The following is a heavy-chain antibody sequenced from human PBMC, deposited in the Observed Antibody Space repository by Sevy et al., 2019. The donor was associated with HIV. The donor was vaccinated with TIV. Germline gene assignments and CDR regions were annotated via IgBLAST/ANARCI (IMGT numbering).Heavy chain of an antibody. Sequence: GGSLRLSCAGYGFSFSDSDMHWVRHPTGKSLEWISSIGTLGDTFYADSVKGRFTISRDNAKSSLYLQMSNLRAGDTALYYCVRGLQSHTDSTTCPLVHWGQGTLVTVSS. CDR2: IGTLGDT. J-gene: IGHJ4*02. V-gene: IGHV3-13*01. CDR1: GFSFSDSD. CDR3: VRGLQSHTDSTTCPLVH. D-gene: IGHD3-22*01.